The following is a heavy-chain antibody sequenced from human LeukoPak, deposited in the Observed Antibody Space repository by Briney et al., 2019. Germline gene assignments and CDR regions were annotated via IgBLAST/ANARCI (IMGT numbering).Heavy chain of an antibody. CDR3: ARDPLLGYGSGSPSGY. D-gene: IGHD3-10*01. J-gene: IGHJ4*02. V-gene: IGHV3-30*02. CDR1: GFAFNFRTSG. CDR2: IQYDDSEK. Sequence: GGSLRLSCAASGFAFNFRTSGMHWVRQAPGKGLEWVAFIQYDDSEKSYADSMKGRCTTSRDNSKKTVSLQMNSLRAEDTAVYYCARDPLLGYGSGSPSGYWGQGTLVTVSS.